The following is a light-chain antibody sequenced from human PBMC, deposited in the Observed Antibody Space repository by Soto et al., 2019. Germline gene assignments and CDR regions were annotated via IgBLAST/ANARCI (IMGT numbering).Light chain of an antibody. Sequence: DIVMTQSPDSLAVSLGERATINCKSSQSVLYSSNNKNYLAWYQQKPGQPPKLLIYWASTRESGVPDRFSGRGSGTDFTLNISSLQAEDVAVYYCQQYYSTPPTFGQGTKVAIK. CDR3: QQYYSTPPT. CDR2: WAS. V-gene: IGKV4-1*01. J-gene: IGKJ1*01. CDR1: QSVLYSSNNKNY.